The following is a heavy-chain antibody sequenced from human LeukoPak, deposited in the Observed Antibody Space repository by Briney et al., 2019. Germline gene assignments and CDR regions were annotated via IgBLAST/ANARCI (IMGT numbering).Heavy chain of an antibody. J-gene: IGHJ4*02. CDR2: IYYSGST. D-gene: IGHD3-10*01. Sequence: SETLSLTCTVSGGSISSHYWSWIRQPPGKGLEWIGYIYYSGSTNYNPSLKSRVTISVDTSKNQFSLKLSSVTAADTAAYYCARDRGDSRPLDYWGQGTLVTVSS. CDR1: GGSISSHY. V-gene: IGHV4-59*11. CDR3: ARDRGDSRPLDY.